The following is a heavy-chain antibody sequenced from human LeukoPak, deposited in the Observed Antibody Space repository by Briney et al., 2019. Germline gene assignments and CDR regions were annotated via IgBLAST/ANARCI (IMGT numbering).Heavy chain of an antibody. CDR1: GGTFSSYA. J-gene: IGHJ4*02. CDR2: IIPIFGTA. V-gene: IGHV1-69*06. D-gene: IGHD3-3*01. Sequence: VASVKVSCKASGGTFSSYAISWVRQAPGQGLEWMGGIIPIFGTANYAQKFQGRVTITADKSTSTAYMELSSLRSEDTAVYYCARVKHYDFWSGTDFDYWGQGTLVTVSS. CDR3: ARVKHYDFWSGTDFDY.